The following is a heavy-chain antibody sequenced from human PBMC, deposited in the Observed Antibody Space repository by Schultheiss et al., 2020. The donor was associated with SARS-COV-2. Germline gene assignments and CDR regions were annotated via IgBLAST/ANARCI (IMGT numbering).Heavy chain of an antibody. CDR2: ISWNSGSI. CDR3: AKGWAAAGYFDY. CDR1: GFTFDDYA. D-gene: IGHD6-13*01. J-gene: IGHJ4*02. Sequence: GGSLRLSCAASGFTFDDYAMHWVRQAPGKGLEWVSGISWNSGSIGYADSVKGRFTISRDNAKNSLYLQMNSLRAEDTALYYCAKGWAAAGYFDYWGKGTLVTVSS. V-gene: IGHV3-9*01.